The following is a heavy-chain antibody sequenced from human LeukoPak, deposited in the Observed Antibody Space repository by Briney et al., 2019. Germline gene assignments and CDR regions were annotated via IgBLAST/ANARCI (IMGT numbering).Heavy chain of an antibody. CDR3: ARDREGVVVPAANYIDY. Sequence: GGSLRLSCAASGFTFSSYSMNWVRQAPGKGLEWVSSISSSSSYIYYADSVKGRFTISRDNAKNSLYLQMHSLRAEDTAVYYCARDREGVVVPAANYIDYWGQGTLVTVSS. J-gene: IGHJ4*02. V-gene: IGHV3-21*01. D-gene: IGHD2-2*01. CDR1: GFTFSSYS. CDR2: ISSSSSYI.